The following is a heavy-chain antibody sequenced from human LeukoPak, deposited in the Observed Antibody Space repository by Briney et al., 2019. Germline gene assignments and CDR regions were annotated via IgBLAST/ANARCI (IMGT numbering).Heavy chain of an antibody. CDR3: ARDNEETWFGEFDDRGNWFDP. CDR2: IYYSGST. CDR1: GGSMNKFY. Sequence: SETLSLTCTISGGSMNKFYWSWIRQPPGKGLEWIGYIYYSGSTNYNPSLKSRVTISVDTSKNQFSLKLSSVTAADTAVYYCARDNEETWFGEFDDRGNWFDPWGQGTLVTVSS. J-gene: IGHJ5*02. D-gene: IGHD3-10*01. V-gene: IGHV4-59*01.